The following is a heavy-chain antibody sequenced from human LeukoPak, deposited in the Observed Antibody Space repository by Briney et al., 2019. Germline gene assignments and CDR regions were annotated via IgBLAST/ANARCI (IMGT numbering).Heavy chain of an antibody. J-gene: IGHJ4*02. CDR3: ARQGGSSSAGFDC. V-gene: IGHV5-51*01. CDR2: IYPGDSDT. D-gene: IGHD6-6*01. Sequence: GESLEISCKGSGYSFTSYWIGWVRPMPGKGLEWMGIIYPGDSDTRYSPSFQGQVTISADKSISTAYLQWSSLKASDTAMYYCARQGGSSSAGFDCWGQGTLVTVSS. CDR1: GYSFTSYW.